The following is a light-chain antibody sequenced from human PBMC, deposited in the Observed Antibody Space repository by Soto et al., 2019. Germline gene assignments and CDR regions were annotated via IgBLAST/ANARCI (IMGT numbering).Light chain of an antibody. V-gene: IGKV1-39*01. Sequence: DIPMTQSPSSLSASVGDRVTFTCRASQFISNYFNWYQQKPGKAPKLLIYAASHLRSGVPSRFSGSASGTDFTLTISRLQPDDFATYYCQQSYSAYTFGQGTRLEIK. CDR1: QFISNY. CDR3: QQSYSAYT. J-gene: IGKJ2*01. CDR2: AAS.